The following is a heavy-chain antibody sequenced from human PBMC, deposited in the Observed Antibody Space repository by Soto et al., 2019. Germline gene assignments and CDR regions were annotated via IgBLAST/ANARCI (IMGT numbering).Heavy chain of an antibody. CDR2: INHSGST. CDR1: GGSFSGYY. CDR3: ARGEVVVAATRLNWFEP. D-gene: IGHD2-15*01. J-gene: IGHJ5*02. V-gene: IGHV4-34*01. Sequence: PSETLSLTCAVCGGSFSGYYWSWIRQPPGKGLEWIGEINHSGSTNYNPSLKSRVTISVDTSKNQFSLKLSSVTAADTAVYYCARGEVVVAATRLNWFEPWGQGTLVTVSA.